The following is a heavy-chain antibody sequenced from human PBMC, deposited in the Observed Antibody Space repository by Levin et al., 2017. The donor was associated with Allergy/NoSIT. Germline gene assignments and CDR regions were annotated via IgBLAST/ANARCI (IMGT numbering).Heavy chain of an antibody. CDR1: GYTFTSFE. D-gene: IGHD3-10*01. CDR3: AASISLVRGVPKYYFDY. V-gene: IGHV1-18*01. Sequence: ASVKVSCMASGYTFTSFEISWVRQAPGQGLEWMGWISAHNGNTKYAQKIQGRVTMTTDTSTTTAYMELRSLKSDDTDVYYCAASISLVRGVPKYYFDYWGQGSLVTVSS. CDR2: ISAHNGNT. J-gene: IGHJ4*02.